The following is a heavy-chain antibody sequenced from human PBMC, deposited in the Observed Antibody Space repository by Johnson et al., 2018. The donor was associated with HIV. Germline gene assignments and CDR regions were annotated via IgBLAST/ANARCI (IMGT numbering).Heavy chain of an antibody. J-gene: IGHJ3*02. V-gene: IGHV3-30-3*01. CDR2: ISYDGSNK. CDR1: GFTFSSYA. D-gene: IGHD3-16*01. CDR3: VGVKFYDPDAFDI. Sequence: QVQLVESGGTVVQPGRSLRLSCAASGFTFSSYAMHWVRQAPGKGLEWVAVISYDGSNKYYADSVKGRFTISRDNSKNRLYLQMNSLRSDDTAVYYCVGVKFYDPDAFDIWGHGTMVTVSS.